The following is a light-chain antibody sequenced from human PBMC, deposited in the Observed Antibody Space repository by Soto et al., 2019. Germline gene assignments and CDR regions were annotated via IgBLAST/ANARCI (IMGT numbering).Light chain of an antibody. Sequence: QSALTQPASVSGSPGQSITISCTGTSSDIGGYNWVSWYQQHPGKAPKLIIFEVSYRPSGVSNRFSGSKSGNTASLTISGLQAEDEADYYCCSFTTTTWVFGGGT. CDR3: CSFTTTTWV. CDR2: EVS. J-gene: IGLJ3*02. V-gene: IGLV2-14*01. CDR1: SSDIGGYNW.